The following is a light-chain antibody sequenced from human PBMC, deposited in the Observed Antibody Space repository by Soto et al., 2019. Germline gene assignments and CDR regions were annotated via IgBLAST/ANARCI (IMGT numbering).Light chain of an antibody. CDR1: QSVSSSY. CDR3: QQYGSSPWT. J-gene: IGKJ1*01. Sequence: EIALTQSPGTLSLSPGERATLSCRASQSVSSSYLAWYQQKPGQAPRLLIYGASSRATGILDRFSGSESGSDFTLTISRLGPEEFAVYYCQQYGSSPWTFGQGTKVEIK. CDR2: GAS. V-gene: IGKV3-20*01.